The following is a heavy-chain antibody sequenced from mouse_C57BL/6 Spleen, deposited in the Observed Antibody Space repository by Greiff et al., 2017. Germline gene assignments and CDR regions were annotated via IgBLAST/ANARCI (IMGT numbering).Heavy chain of an antibody. CDR1: GFNIKNTY. CDR2: IDPANGNT. Sequence: VQLQQSVAELVRPGASVKLSCTASGFNIKNTYMHWVKQRPEQGLEWIGRIDPANGNTKYAPKFQGKATITADTSSNTAYLQLSSLTSEDTAIYYCARTHYYCSSLGLEYFDYWGQGTTLTVSS. D-gene: IGHD1-1*01. J-gene: IGHJ2*01. V-gene: IGHV14-3*01. CDR3: ARTHYYCSSLGLEYFDY.